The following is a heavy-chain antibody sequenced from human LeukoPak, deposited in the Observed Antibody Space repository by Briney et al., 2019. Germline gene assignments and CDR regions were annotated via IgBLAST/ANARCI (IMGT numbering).Heavy chain of an antibody. Sequence: ASVKVSCKASGYTFTSYGIRWVRQAPGQGLEWMGWISAYNGNTNYAQKLQGRVTMTTDTSTSTAYMELRSLRSDDTAVYYCARLIVVDYYFDYWGQGTLVTVSS. D-gene: IGHD3-22*01. V-gene: IGHV1-18*01. CDR1: GYTFTSYG. CDR2: ISAYNGNT. CDR3: ARLIVVDYYFDY. J-gene: IGHJ4*02.